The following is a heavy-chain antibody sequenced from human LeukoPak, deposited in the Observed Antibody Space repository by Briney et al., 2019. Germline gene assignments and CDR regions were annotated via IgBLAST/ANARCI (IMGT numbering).Heavy chain of an antibody. V-gene: IGHV4-39*01. Sequence: SETLSLTCTVSGGSISSSSYYWGWIRQPPGKGLEWIGSIYYSGSTYYNPSLKSRVTTSVDTSKNQFSLKLSSVTAADTAVYYCARHTSYGIVVVITSHDAFDIWGQGTMVTVSS. CDR3: ARHTSYGIVVVITSHDAFDI. CDR1: GGSISSSSYY. CDR2: IYYSGST. J-gene: IGHJ3*02. D-gene: IGHD3-22*01.